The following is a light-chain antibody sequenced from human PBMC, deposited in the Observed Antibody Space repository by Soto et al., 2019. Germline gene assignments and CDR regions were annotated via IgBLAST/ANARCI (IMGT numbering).Light chain of an antibody. CDR3: QQYYSMPLT. V-gene: IGKV4-1*01. CDR1: QSILYSHNNESY. CDR2: WTS. J-gene: IGKJ4*01. Sequence: DIVLTQSPDSLAVSLGERATINCKSSQSILYSHNNESYLAWFQKKPGQPPKLLVYWTSARESAVPDRFSGSVSGTDFTLTINGLQAEDVAVYYCQQYYSMPLTFGGGTNVEIK.